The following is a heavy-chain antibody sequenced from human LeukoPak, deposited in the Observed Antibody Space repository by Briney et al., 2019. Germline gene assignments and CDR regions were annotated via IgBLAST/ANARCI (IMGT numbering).Heavy chain of an antibody. V-gene: IGHV3-30*03. J-gene: IGHJ4*02. D-gene: IGHD5-24*01. CDR2: ISYDGSNK. Sequence: GGSLRLSCAASGFTFSSYGMHWVRQAPGKGLEWVAVISYDGSNKYYADSVKGRFTISRENAKNSLYLQMNSLRAGDTAVYYCARRDGYNSFDYWGQGTLVTVSS. CDR3: ARRDGYNSFDY. CDR1: GFTFSSYG.